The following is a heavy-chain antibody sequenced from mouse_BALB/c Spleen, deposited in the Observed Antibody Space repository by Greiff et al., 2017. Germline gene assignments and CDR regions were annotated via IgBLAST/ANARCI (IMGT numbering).Heavy chain of an antibody. CDR1: GFTFTDYY. D-gene: IGHD1-1*01. V-gene: IGHV7-3*02. J-gene: IGHJ2*01. Sequence: EVQRVESGGGLVQPGGSLRLSCATSGFTFTDYYMSWVRQPPGKALEWLGFIRNKANGYTTEYSASVKGRFTISRDNSQSILYLQMNTLRAEDSATYYCARARGGSSQYYFDYWGQGTTLTVSS. CDR2: IRNKANGYTT. CDR3: ARARGGSSQYYFDY.